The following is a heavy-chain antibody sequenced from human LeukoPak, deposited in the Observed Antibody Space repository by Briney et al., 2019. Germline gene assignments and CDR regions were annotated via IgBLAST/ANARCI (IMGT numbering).Heavy chain of an antibody. J-gene: IGHJ4*02. V-gene: IGHV3-21*01. D-gene: IGHD5-18*01. CDR2: ISSSSLYI. Sequence: GSLRLSCAASGFTFSSYSMNWVRQAPGKGLEWVSSISSSSLYIYYADSMKGRFTISRDNAKNSLYLQMNSLRAEDTAVYYCARTHTYGPDDYFDYWGQGTLVTVSS. CDR3: ARTHTYGPDDYFDY. CDR1: GFTFSSYS.